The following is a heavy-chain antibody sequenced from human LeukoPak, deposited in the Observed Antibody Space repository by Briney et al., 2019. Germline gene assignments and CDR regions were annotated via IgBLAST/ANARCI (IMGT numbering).Heavy chain of an antibody. V-gene: IGHV4-39*02. CDR2: IYYSGST. J-gene: IGHJ6*02. CDR3: ARDDEHDPTDYYGMDV. D-gene: IGHD1-1*01. CDR1: GGSISSSSYY. Sequence: PSETLSLTCTVSGGSISSSSYYWGWIRQPPGKGLEWIGSIYYSGSTYYNPSLKSRVTISVDTSKNQFSLKLSSVTAADTAVYYCARDDEHDPTDYYGMDVWGQGTTVTVSS.